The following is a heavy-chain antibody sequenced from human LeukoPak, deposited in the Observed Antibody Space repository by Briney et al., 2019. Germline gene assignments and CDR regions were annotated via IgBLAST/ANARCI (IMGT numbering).Heavy chain of an antibody. J-gene: IGHJ4*02. D-gene: IGHD1-26*01. CDR2: IYPGDSDT. CDR1: GSTFTSHW. Sequence: GASLKISCKGSGSTFTSHWIGWVRQLPGKGLEWMGIIYPGDSDTRYSPSFQGQVTISADKSISTAYLQWSSLKASDTAMYYCARRSGQGGTYLFDYWGQGTLVTVSS. CDR3: ARRSGQGGTYLFDY. V-gene: IGHV5-51*01.